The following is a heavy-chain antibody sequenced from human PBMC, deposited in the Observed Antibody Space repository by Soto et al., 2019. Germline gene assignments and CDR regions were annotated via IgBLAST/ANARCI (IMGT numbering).Heavy chain of an antibody. D-gene: IGHD3-22*01. J-gene: IGHJ5*02. CDR1: GGSISSGGYY. CDR3: AISSGYADWFDP. Sequence: SETLSLTCTVSGGSISSGGYYWSWIRQHPGKGLEWIGYIYYSGSTYYNPPLKSRVTISVDTSKNQFSLKLRSVTAADTAVYYCAISSGYADWFDPWGQGTLVTVSS. V-gene: IGHV4-31*03. CDR2: IYYSGST.